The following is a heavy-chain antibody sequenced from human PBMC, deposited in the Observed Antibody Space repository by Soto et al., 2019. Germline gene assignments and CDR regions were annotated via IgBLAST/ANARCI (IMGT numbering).Heavy chain of an antibody. J-gene: IGHJ4*02. CDR3: ARGGPITMIVVAHFDY. CDR1: GYTFTSYY. CDR2: INTSGGST. Sequence: QVQLVQSGAEVKKPGASVKVSCKASGYTFTSYYMHWVRQAPGQGLEWMGIINTSGGSTSYAQKCQCRVTMTRDTSTSTVDMELSILRSEDTAVYYCARGGPITMIVVAHFDYWGQGTLVTVSA. V-gene: IGHV1-46*01. D-gene: IGHD3-22*01.